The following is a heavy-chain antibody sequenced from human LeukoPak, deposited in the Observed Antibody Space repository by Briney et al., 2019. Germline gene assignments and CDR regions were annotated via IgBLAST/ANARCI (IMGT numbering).Heavy chain of an antibody. V-gene: IGHV4-39*07. Sequence: SETLSLTCTVSGGSISSGSYYWGWIRQPPGKGLERIGSIYYTGTTFYSPSLKSRVTISLDTSKNQFSLKLSSVTAADTAVYYCARKVGHGTAEVNFDYWGQGTLVTVSS. CDR3: ARKVGHGTAEVNFDY. CDR1: GGSISSGSYY. J-gene: IGHJ4*02. D-gene: IGHD1-26*01. CDR2: IYYTGTT.